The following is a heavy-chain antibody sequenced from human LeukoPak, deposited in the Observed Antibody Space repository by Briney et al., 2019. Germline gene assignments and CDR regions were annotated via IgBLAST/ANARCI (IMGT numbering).Heavy chain of an antibody. D-gene: IGHD2-21*02. J-gene: IGHJ4*02. Sequence: SVKVSCKASGGTFSSYAISWVRQAPGQGLEWMGGIIPIFGTANYAQKFQGRVTITADESTSTAYMELSSLRSEDTAVYYCAIPVVTATGNYFDYWGQGTLITVSS. CDR3: AIPVVTATGNYFDY. CDR1: GGTFSSYA. CDR2: IIPIFGTA. V-gene: IGHV1-69*13.